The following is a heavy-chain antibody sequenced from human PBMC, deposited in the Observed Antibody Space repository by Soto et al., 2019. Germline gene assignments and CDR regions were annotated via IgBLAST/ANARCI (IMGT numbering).Heavy chain of an antibody. V-gene: IGHV1-18*01. J-gene: IGHJ6*02. CDR1: GYTFTRYG. Sequence: VASVKVSCKASGYTFTRYGITWVRQAPGQGLEWMGWISGYNGDTDYAQKFQDRVSMTIDTSTGTAYMELRSLTSDDTAIYCCAKNGQPPYYYYGLDVWGQGTKVTVSS. CDR3: AKNGQPPYYYYGLDV. D-gene: IGHD2-8*01. CDR2: ISGYNGDT.